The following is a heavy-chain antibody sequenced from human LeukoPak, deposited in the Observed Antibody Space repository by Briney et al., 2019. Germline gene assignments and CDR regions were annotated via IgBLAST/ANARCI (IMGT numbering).Heavy chain of an antibody. CDR1: GYSFTSYW. D-gene: IGHD2-15*01. V-gene: IGHV5-10-1*01. J-gene: IGHJ4*02. Sequence: GESLRISCKGSGYSFTSYWISWVRQMPGKGLEWMGRIDPSDSYTNYSPSFQGHVTISADKSISTAYLQWSSLKASDTAMYYCARLPRDYCSGSSCYSKGDYWGQGTLVTVSS. CDR3: ARLPRDYCSGSSCYSKGDY. CDR2: IDPSDSYT.